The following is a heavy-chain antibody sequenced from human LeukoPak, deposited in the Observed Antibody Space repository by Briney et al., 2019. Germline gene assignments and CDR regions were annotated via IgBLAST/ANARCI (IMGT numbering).Heavy chain of an antibody. V-gene: IGHV3-43*02. D-gene: IGHD3-10*01. CDR3: AKTNGWFGELLAGAFDT. Sequence: AGGSLRLSCAASGFTFDDYAMHWVRQAPGKGLEWVSLISGDGGSTYYADSVKGRFTISRDNSKNSLYLQMNSLRTEDTALYYCAKTNGWFGELLAGAFDTWGQGTMVTVSS. CDR2: ISGDGGST. J-gene: IGHJ3*02. CDR1: GFTFDDYA.